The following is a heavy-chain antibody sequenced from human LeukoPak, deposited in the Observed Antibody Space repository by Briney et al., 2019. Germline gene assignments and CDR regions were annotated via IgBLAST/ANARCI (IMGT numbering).Heavy chain of an antibody. Sequence: SETLTLTCAVYGGSFSGYYWSWIRQPPGKGLEWIGEINHSGSTNYNPSLKSRVTISVDTSKNQFSLKLSSVTAADTAVYYCARFNKYYGSGSYYNPFDYWGQGTLVTVSS. CDR3: ARFNKYYGSGSYYNPFDY. J-gene: IGHJ4*02. CDR2: INHSGST. D-gene: IGHD3-10*01. CDR1: GGSFSGYY. V-gene: IGHV4-34*01.